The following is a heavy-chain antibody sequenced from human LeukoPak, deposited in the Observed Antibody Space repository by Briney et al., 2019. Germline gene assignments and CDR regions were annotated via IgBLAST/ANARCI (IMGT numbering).Heavy chain of an antibody. V-gene: IGHV3-23*01. CDR3: AKDGAYYYDSSGYYGY. D-gene: IGHD3-22*01. CDR1: GFTFSSYA. Sequence: GGSLRLSCATSGFTFSSYAMSWVRQASGKGLEWVSAISGSGGSTYYADSVKGRFTISRNNSKNTLYLQMNSLRAEDTAVYYCAKDGAYYYDSSGYYGYWGRGALVTVAS. CDR2: ISGSGGST. J-gene: IGHJ4*02.